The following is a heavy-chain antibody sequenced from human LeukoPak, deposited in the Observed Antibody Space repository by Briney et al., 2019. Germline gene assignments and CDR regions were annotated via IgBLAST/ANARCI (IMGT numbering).Heavy chain of an antibody. V-gene: IGHV4-59*12. CDR1: GGSISSYY. J-gene: IGHJ6*02. Sequence: SETLSLTCTVSGGSISSYYWSWIRQPPGEGLEWIGYIYYTGSVDYNASLKSRLTISLDTSKNQFSLKLNSVTAADTAVYYCARDHSYYFGSQTSTLDVWGQGTAVTVSS. CDR2: IYYTGSV. CDR3: ARDHSYYFGSQTSTLDV. D-gene: IGHD3-10*01.